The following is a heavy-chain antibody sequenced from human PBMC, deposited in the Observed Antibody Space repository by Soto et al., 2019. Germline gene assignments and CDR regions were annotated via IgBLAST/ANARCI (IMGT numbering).Heavy chain of an antibody. CDR3: ARDPPRGKYYYDSSGPPAY. V-gene: IGHV3-30*03. Sequence: GGSLRLSCAASGFTFSSYGMHWVRQAPGKGLEWVAVISYDGSNKYYADSVKGRFTISRDNSKNTLYLQMNSLRAEDTAVYYRARDPPRGKYYYDSSGPPAYWGQGTLVTVSS. J-gene: IGHJ4*02. CDR2: ISYDGSNK. D-gene: IGHD3-22*01. CDR1: GFTFSSYG.